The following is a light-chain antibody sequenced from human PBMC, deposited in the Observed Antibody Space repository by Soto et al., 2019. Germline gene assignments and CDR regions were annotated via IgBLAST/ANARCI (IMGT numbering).Light chain of an antibody. Sequence: DIQMTQSPSTLSASVGDRVTITCRASQSISTWLAWYQQKPGKAPKLLIYKASSLESGVPSRFSGSGSGPEFTVTISSLQSDDFATYYCQQYHSYPYTFGQGTKLEIK. CDR3: QQYHSYPYT. CDR2: KAS. CDR1: QSISTW. V-gene: IGKV1-5*03. J-gene: IGKJ2*01.